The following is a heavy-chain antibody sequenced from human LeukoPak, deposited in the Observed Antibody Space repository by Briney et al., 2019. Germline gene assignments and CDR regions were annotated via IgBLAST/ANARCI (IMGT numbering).Heavy chain of an antibody. CDR1: GGSVSSTTYY. CDR2: INYSGST. CDR3: ARYVVYGSGKYYFDY. D-gene: IGHD3-10*01. V-gene: IGHV4-39*01. Sequence: SETLSLACTVSGGSVSSTTYYWSWIRQPPGKGLEWIASINYSGSTYYNPSLKSRATISVDTSENQFSLKLSSVTAADTAVYYCARYVVYGSGKYYFDYWGQGTLVTVSS. J-gene: IGHJ4*02.